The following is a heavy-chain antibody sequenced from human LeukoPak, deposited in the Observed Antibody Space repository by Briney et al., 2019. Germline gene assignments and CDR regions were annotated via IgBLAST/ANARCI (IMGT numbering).Heavy chain of an antibody. CDR3: ARDPRALYYYDSSGFNY. CDR1: GFTFSSYG. CDR2: IWYDGSNK. J-gene: IGHJ4*02. Sequence: GGSLRLSRAASGFTFSSYGMHWVRQAPGKGLEWVAVIWYDGSNKYYADSVKGRFTISRDNSKNTLYLQMNSLRAEDTAVYYCARDPRALYYYDSSGFNYWGQGTLVTVSS. V-gene: IGHV3-33*01. D-gene: IGHD3-22*01.